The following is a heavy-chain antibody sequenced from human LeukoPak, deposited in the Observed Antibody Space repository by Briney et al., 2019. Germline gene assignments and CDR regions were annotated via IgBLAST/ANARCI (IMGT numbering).Heavy chain of an antibody. J-gene: IGHJ3*02. CDR2: MSFDGTDK. CDR1: GFTFSTNA. V-gene: IGHV3-30*16. CDR3: AREVSGAFDT. Sequence: GGSLSLSWAASGFTFSTNALHWVRKAQGKGQEWVAIMSFDGTDKYYADSVKRRFTISRDSSKNTLFLQLNSLRSDDTAVYFCAREVSGAFDTWGQGTMVTVSS.